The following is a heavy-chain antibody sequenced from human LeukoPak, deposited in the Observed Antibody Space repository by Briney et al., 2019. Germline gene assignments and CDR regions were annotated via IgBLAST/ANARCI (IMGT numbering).Heavy chain of an antibody. CDR3: ARETDSSVPDY. CDR1: GFTFKSYA. V-gene: IGHV3-30-3*01. J-gene: IGHJ4*02. D-gene: IGHD3-22*01. CDR2: ISSDGSNK. Sequence: GGSLRLSCAASGFTFKSYAMHWVRQAPGKGLEWVAVISSDGSNKYYADSVKGRFTISRDNSKNTLYLQMNSLTAEDTAVYYCARETDSSVPDYWGQGTLVTVSS.